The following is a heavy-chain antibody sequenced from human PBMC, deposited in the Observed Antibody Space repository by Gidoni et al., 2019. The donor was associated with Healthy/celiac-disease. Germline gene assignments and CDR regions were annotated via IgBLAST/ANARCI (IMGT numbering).Heavy chain of an antibody. CDR3: TTARGRTSRSDY. Sequence: EVQLVESGGGLVKPGGSLRLPCAASGFNFRNAWMSWVRQAPGKGLEWVGRIKSKTDGGTTDYAAPVKGRFTISRDDSKNTLYLQMNSLKTEDTAVYYCTTARGRTSRSDYWGQGTLVTVSS. J-gene: IGHJ4*02. CDR2: IKSKTDGGTT. V-gene: IGHV3-15*01. CDR1: GFNFRNAW. D-gene: IGHD3-10*01.